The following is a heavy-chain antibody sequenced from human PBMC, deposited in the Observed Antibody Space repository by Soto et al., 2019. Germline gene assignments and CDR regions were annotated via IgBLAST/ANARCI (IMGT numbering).Heavy chain of an antibody. CDR2: ISYDGSNK. J-gene: IGHJ3*02. D-gene: IGHD1-7*01. V-gene: IGHV3-30*03. Sequence: GGSLRLSCAASGFTFSSYGMHWVRQAPGKGLEWVAVISYDGSNKYYADSVKGRFTISRDNSKNTLYLQMNSLRAEDTAVYYCRVYNWNYGGDDAFDIWGQGTMVTVS. CDR3: RVYNWNYGGDDAFDI. CDR1: GFTFSSYG.